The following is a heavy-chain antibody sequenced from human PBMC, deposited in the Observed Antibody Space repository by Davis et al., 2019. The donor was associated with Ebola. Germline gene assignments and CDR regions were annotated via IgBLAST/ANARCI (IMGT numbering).Heavy chain of an antibody. CDR3: AREGDCTNGVCPDAFDI. CDR2: IYPGDSDT. Sequence: GESLNIPRKGSGYSFTSYWIGWVRQMPGKGLEWMGIIYPGDSDTRYSPSFQGQVTISADKSISTAYLQWSSLKASDTAMYYCAREGDCTNGVCPDAFDIWGQGTMVTVSS. V-gene: IGHV5-51*01. D-gene: IGHD2-8*01. J-gene: IGHJ3*02. CDR1: GYSFTSYW.